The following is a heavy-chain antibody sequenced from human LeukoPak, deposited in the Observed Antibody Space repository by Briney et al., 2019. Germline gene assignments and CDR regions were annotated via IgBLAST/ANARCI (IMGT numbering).Heavy chain of an antibody. J-gene: IGHJ3*02. CDR3: ARDWGSDIVVVDDAFDI. CDR2: ISPYNGNT. D-gene: IGHD2-15*01. CDR1: GYTFTSYG. V-gene: IGHV1-18*01. Sequence: ASVKVSCKASGYTFTSYGISWVRQAPGQGLEWMGWISPYNGNTNYAQKLQGRVTMTTDTSTSTAYMELRSLRSDDTAVYYCARDWGSDIVVVDDAFDIWGQGTMVTVSS.